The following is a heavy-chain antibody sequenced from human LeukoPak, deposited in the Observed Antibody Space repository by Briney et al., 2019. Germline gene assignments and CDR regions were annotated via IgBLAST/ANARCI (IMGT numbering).Heavy chain of an antibody. D-gene: IGHD3-10*01. CDR2: IYPGDSDT. CDR1: GYRFTTYW. CDR3: ATARRHGSGSYYDY. Sequence: GESLKISCKGSGYRFTTYWIGWVRQMPGKGLEWMGFIYPGDSDTIYSPSFQGQVTISADKSLTTAYLQWSSLKASDTAMYYCATARRHGSGSYYDYWGQGTLVTVSS. J-gene: IGHJ4*02. V-gene: IGHV5-51*01.